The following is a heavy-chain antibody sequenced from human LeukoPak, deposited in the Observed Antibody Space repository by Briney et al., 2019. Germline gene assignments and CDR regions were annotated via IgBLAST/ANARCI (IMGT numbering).Heavy chain of an antibody. Sequence: GGSLRLSCAASGFTFSRFGMHWVRQAPGQGLEWVAVISYDGSNKYYADSVKGRFTISRDNSKNTLYLQMNSLRAEDTAVYYCAKDRSGYYDSSGSPLPFDYWGQGTLVTVSS. CDR1: GFTFSRFG. J-gene: IGHJ4*02. CDR2: ISYDGSNK. V-gene: IGHV3-30*18. D-gene: IGHD3-22*01. CDR3: AKDRSGYYDSSGSPLPFDY.